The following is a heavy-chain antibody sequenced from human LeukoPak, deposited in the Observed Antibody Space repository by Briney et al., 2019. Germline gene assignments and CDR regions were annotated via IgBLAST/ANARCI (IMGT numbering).Heavy chain of an antibody. CDR2: IYYSGST. J-gene: IGHJ5*02. D-gene: IGHD4-17*01. CDR1: GGSISSSSYC. Sequence: SETLSLTCTVSGGSISSSSYCWGWIRQPPGKGLEWIGSIYYSGSTYYNPSLKSRVTISVDTSKNQFSLKLSSVTAADTAVYYCAGQNDYAPKYNWFDPWGQGTLVTVSS. V-gene: IGHV4-39*01. CDR3: AGQNDYAPKYNWFDP.